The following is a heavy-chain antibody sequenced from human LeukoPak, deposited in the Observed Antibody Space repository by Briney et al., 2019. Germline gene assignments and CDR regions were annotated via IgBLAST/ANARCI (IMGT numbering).Heavy chain of an antibody. CDR3: AKDRGGHDFDY. CDR1: GFTFSSNA. Sequence: GGSLRLSCAGSGFTFSSNAMSWVRQAPGKGLEWVSAISGSGGTTYYADSVKRRFTISRDNSKSTLYLQMNSLRADDTAVYCCAKDRGGHDFDYWGQGTLVTVSS. CDR2: ISGSGGTT. J-gene: IGHJ4*02. D-gene: IGHD3-16*01. V-gene: IGHV3-23*01.